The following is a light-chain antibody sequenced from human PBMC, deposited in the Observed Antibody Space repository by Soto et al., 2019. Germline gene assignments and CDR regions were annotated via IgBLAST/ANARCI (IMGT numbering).Light chain of an antibody. V-gene: IGLV1-47*01. J-gene: IGLJ2*01. CDR2: KTD. CDR1: SSHVGRNT. CDR3: SSWDDNLSGPV. Sequence: QSVLTQPPSVSGTPGLRGTISCSGSSSHVGRNTVYWYQQVPGTAPKLLMYKTDQRPSGVPDRFSGSKSVTSMSLTITGLRSEDEADDYCSSWDDNLSGPVVGGGTKRTGL.